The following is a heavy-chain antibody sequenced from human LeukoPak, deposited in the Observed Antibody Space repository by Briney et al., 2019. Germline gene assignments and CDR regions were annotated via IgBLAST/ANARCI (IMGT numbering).Heavy chain of an antibody. Sequence: ASETLSLTCAVYGGSFSGYYWSWIRQPPGKGLEWIGSIYHSGRTYYNPSLKSRVTISVDTSKNQFSLKLTSVTAADTALYYCARANYYDNSGYSRGAFDIWGPGTMVTVSS. CDR1: GGSFSGYY. CDR3: ARANYYDNSGYSRGAFDI. CDR2: IYHSGRT. D-gene: IGHD3-22*01. V-gene: IGHV4-34*01. J-gene: IGHJ3*02.